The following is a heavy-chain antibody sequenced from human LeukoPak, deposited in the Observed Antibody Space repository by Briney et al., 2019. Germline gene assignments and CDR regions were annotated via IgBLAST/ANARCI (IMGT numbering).Heavy chain of an antibody. CDR1: GGSISNYY. CDR3: ARNNYDRWYYFDY. Sequence: SETLSLTCTVSGGSISNYYWSWIRQPPGKGLEWIGYIYYSGITNYNPSLKSRVTISVDTSKNQFSLKLSSMTAADTAVYYCARNNYDRWYYFDYWGQGTLVTVSS. D-gene: IGHD3-22*01. CDR2: IYYSGIT. V-gene: IGHV4-59*01. J-gene: IGHJ4*02.